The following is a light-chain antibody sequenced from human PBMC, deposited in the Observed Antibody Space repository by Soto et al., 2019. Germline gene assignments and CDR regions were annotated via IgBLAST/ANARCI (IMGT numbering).Light chain of an antibody. CDR3: QQYNIWPLWT. V-gene: IGKV1-17*01. CDR2: ATS. J-gene: IGKJ1*01. Sequence: DIQMTQSPSSLSASLGDRVTITCRASQNIDNYLNWYQHKPGKAPKLLIYATSTLQSGVPSRFSGSGSGTEFTLTISSLQSEDFAVYFCQQYNIWPLWTSGQGTKVDIK. CDR1: QNIDNY.